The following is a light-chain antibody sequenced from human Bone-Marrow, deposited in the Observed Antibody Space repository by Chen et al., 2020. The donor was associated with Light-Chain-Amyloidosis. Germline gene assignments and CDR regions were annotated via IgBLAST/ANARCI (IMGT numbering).Light chain of an antibody. J-gene: IGLJ3*02. CDR3: QVWDRSSDRPV. CDR1: NSGSTS. CDR2: DDS. Sequence: SYVLTQPSSVSVATGQTATIACGRTNSGSTSVHWYQQTPGQAPLLVVYDDSDRPSGSPERLSGSNSGNTATLTISRVEAGDEADYYSQVWDRSSDRPVFGGGTKLTVL. V-gene: IGLV3-21*02.